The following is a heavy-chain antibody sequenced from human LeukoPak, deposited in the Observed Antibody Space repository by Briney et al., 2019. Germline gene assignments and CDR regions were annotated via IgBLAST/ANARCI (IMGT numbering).Heavy chain of an antibody. CDR1: GVTLSTYA. CDR2: ISSSGSGDNT. J-gene: IGHJ4*02. Sequence: GGSLRLSCAASGVTLSTYAMSWARQAPGKGLEWVSGISSSGSGDNTYYADSVKGRFTISRDNSKNTLYLQMNSLRVEDTAVYYCARESRGPLAVGYWGQGILVTVSS. CDR3: ARESRGPLAVGY. V-gene: IGHV3-23*01. D-gene: IGHD2-21*01.